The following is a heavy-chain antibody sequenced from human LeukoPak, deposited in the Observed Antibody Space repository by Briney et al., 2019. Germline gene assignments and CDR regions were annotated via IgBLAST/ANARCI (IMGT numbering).Heavy chain of an antibody. CDR2: IYHSGST. CDR3: GTIVVVPAADGGYFDY. Sequence: PSETLSLTCAVSGGSISSSNWWSWVRQPPGEGLEWIGEIYHSGSTNYNPSLKSRVTISVDTSKNQFSLKLSSVTAADTAVYYCGTIVVVPAADGGYFDYWGQGTLVTVSS. D-gene: IGHD2-2*01. V-gene: IGHV4-4*02. CDR1: GGSISSSNW. J-gene: IGHJ4*02.